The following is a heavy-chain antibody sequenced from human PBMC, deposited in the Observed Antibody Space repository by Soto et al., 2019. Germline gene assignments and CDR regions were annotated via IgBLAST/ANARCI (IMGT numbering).Heavy chain of an antibody. CDR1: GYTFTSYG. J-gene: IGHJ4*02. Sequence: ASVKVSCKASGYTFTSYGISWVRQAPGQGLEWMGWISAYNGNTNYAQKLQGRVTMTTDTSTSTAYMELRSLRSDDTAVYYCARDLRPNYDFWSGPLPSAYWGQGTLVTVSS. CDR3: ARDLRPNYDFWSGPLPSAY. CDR2: ISAYNGNT. V-gene: IGHV1-18*01. D-gene: IGHD3-3*01.